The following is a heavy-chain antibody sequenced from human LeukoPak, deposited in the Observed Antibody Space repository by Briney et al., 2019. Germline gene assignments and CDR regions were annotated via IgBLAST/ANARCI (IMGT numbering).Heavy chain of an antibody. J-gene: IGHJ4*02. CDR3: ARVREGSGSGYYYYFDY. V-gene: IGHV1-18*01. CDR1: GYTFTSYG. Sequence: ASVKVSCKASGYTFTSYGISWVRQAPGQGLEWMGWISAYNGNTNYAQKLQGRVTMTTDTSTSTAYMELRSLRSDDTAVYYCARVREGSGSGYYYYFDYWGQGTLVTVSS. D-gene: IGHD3-22*01. CDR2: ISAYNGNT.